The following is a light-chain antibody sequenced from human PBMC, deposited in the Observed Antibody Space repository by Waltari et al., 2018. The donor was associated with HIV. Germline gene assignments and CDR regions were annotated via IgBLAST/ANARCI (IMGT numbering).Light chain of an antibody. V-gene: IGKV3-20*01. CDR2: GAS. CDR3: LQYGSSPGT. J-gene: IGKJ1*01. Sequence: ELVLTQSPGTLSLSPGERATLSCRASQTVYSPYLAWYQHRPGQAPRLLIFGASSRATGIPDRFSGSGSGTDFTLTISRLEPEDFAVYYCLQYGSSPGTFGQGTKVEIK. CDR1: QTVYSPY.